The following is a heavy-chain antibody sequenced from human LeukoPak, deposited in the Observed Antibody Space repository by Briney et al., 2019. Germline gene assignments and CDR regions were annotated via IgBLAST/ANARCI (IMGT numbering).Heavy chain of an antibody. Sequence: ASVKVSCKASGYTFASYGISWVRQAPGQGLEWMGWISGYNGNTNYAQRLQGRVTMTTDTSTSTAYVEVRGLRSDDTAVYYCARDGTPYYNILTGHEDYYYGMDVWGQGTTVTVSS. CDR2: ISGYNGNT. J-gene: IGHJ6*02. V-gene: IGHV1-18*01. CDR1: GYTFASYG. D-gene: IGHD3-9*01. CDR3: ARDGTPYYNILTGHEDYYYGMDV.